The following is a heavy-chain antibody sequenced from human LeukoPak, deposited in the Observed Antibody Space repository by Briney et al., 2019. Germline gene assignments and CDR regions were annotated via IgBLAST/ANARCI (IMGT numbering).Heavy chain of an antibody. J-gene: IGHJ4*02. Sequence: PGGSLRLSCAATGFTFSSYGMHWVRQAPGKGLEWVAVISYDGSNKYYADSVKGRFTISRDNSKNTLYLQMNSLRAEDTAVYYCAKGGYSPPNYWGQGTLVTVSS. CDR2: ISYDGSNK. D-gene: IGHD5-12*01. V-gene: IGHV3-30*18. CDR3: AKGGYSPPNY. CDR1: GFTFSSYG.